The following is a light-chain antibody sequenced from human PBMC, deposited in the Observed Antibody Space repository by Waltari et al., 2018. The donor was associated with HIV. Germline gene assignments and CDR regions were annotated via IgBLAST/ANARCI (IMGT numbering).Light chain of an antibody. CDR3: TSYTTINTYV. V-gene: IGLV2-14*03. CDR1: SSDVRGYNH. CDR2: DVS. J-gene: IGLJ1*01. Sequence: QSALTQPASVSGSPGQALTLPPTGTSSDVRGYNHTYCYQQHPAKAPKVIIYDVSNRPSGVSNRFSGSKSGNTASLTISGLQAEDEADYYCTSYTTINTYVFGTGTKVTVL.